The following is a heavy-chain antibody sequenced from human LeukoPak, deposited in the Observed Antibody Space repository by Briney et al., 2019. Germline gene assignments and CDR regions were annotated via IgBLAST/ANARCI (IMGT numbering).Heavy chain of an antibody. J-gene: IGHJ3*02. D-gene: IGHD3-22*01. CDR3: ARECPYYYDSSGYWFSFRAFDI. CDR2: IYTSGST. V-gene: IGHV4-61*02. CDR1: GGSISSGSYY. Sequence: PSETLSLTCTVSGGSISSGSYYWSWIRQPAGKGLEWIGRIYTSGSTNYNPSLKSRVTISVDTSKNQFSLKLSSVTAADTAVYYCARECPYYYDSSGYWFSFRAFDIWGQGTMVTVSS.